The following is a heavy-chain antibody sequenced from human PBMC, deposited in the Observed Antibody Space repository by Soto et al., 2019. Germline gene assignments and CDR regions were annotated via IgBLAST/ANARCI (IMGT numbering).Heavy chain of an antibody. D-gene: IGHD3-9*01. V-gene: IGHV4-4*07. Sequence: QVQLQESGPRLVKPSETLSLTCTVSDDFISSYYWNWIRQPAGKGLEWIGRVSTSGAANYNPSLATRVTMSGDTPKKQFSLKLTSVTAADTAVYFCARADYEILTGSYAMDVWGQGTTVTVSS. CDR3: ARADYEILTGSYAMDV. CDR2: VSTSGAA. CDR1: DDFISSYY. J-gene: IGHJ6*02.